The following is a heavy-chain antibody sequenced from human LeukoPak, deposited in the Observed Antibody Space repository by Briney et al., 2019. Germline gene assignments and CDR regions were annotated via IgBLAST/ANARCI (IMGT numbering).Heavy chain of an antibody. CDR3: ARGLVEGEIQVWASFDY. J-gene: IGHJ4*02. Sequence: SETLSLTCTVSGGSIRRYYWSWIRQPPGKGLEWIGYIYYSGTTNYNSSLKSRVTISIDTSKNQFSLKLSSVTAADTAVYYCARGLVEGEIQVWASFDYWGQGTLVTVSS. D-gene: IGHD5-18*01. V-gene: IGHV4-59*01. CDR2: IYYSGTT. CDR1: GGSIRRYY.